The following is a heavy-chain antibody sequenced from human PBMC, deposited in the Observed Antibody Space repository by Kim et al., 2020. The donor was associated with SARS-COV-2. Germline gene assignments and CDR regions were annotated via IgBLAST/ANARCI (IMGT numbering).Heavy chain of an antibody. J-gene: IGHJ6*02. V-gene: IGHV3-43*01. CDR3: AKDISPQQWLVRRYYYGMDV. Sequence: GRFTISRDNSKNSLYLQMNSLRTEDTALYYCAKDISPQQWLVRRYYYGMDVWGQGTTVTVSS. D-gene: IGHD6-19*01.